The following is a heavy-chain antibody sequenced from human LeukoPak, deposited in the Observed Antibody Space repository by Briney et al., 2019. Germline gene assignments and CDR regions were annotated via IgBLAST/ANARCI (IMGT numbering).Heavy chain of an antibody. CDR3: ARENYYYYMDV. Sequence: ASVKVSCKASGCTFTSYYMHWVRQAPGQGLEWMGIINPSGGSTSYAQEFQGRVTMTRDTSTSTVYMELSSLRSEDTAVYYCARENYYYYMDVWGKGTTVTVSS. V-gene: IGHV1-46*03. CDR1: GCTFTSYY. J-gene: IGHJ6*03. CDR2: INPSGGST.